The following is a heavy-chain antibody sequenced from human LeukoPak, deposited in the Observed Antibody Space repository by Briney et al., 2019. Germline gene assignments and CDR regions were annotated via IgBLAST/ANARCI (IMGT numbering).Heavy chain of an antibody. CDR3: ARGLRNWFDP. D-gene: IGHD3-3*01. CDR2: INHSGST. Sequence: SETLSLTCAAYGGSFSGYYWSWIRQPPGKGLEWIGEINHSGSTNYNPSLKSRVTISVDTSKNQLSLKLRSVTAADTAVYYCARGLRNWFDPWGQGTLVTVSS. J-gene: IGHJ5*02. V-gene: IGHV4-34*01. CDR1: GGSFSGYY.